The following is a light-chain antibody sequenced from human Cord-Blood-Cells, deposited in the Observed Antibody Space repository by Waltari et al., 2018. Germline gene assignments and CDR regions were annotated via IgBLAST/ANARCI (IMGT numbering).Light chain of an antibody. CDR2: EVS. Sequence: QSALTQPASVSGSPGQSITISCTGTSSDVGGYNYVSWYQQHPGKAPKLMIYEVSKRAAGVSIRFSGSKSGNTASLTISGLQAEDEADYYCSSYTSSSTLVFGTGTKVTVL. CDR3: SSYTSSSTLV. CDR1: SSDVGGYNY. J-gene: IGLJ1*01. V-gene: IGLV2-14*01.